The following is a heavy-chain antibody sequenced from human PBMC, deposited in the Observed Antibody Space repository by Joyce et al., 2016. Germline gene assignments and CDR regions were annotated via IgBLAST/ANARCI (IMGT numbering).Heavy chain of an antibody. Sequence: QVQLQESGPRLVKPSGTLSPTCAVSGGSISSSNWWTWVRQPPGKGLEWIGEIYHRGSTNYNPSLKSRVTMSVDKSKNQFSLKLSSVTAADTAVYYCARGDYGVPFDYWGQGTLVTVSS. D-gene: IGHD4-17*01. CDR1: GGSISSSNW. CDR2: IYHRGST. V-gene: IGHV4-4*02. J-gene: IGHJ4*02. CDR3: ARGDYGVPFDY.